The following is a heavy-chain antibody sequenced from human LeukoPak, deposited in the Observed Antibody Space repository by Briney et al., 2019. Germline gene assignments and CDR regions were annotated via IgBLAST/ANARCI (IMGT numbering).Heavy chain of an antibody. Sequence: PGGSLRLSCAASGFTFSSYAMSWVRQAPGKGLEWVSAISGSGGSTYYADSVKGRFTISRDNSKNTLYLQMNSLRAEDTAVYYCARERRGYSYGYWYYGMDVWGQGTTVTVSS. V-gene: IGHV3-23*01. J-gene: IGHJ6*02. CDR2: ISGSGGST. D-gene: IGHD5-18*01. CDR1: GFTFSSYA. CDR3: ARERRGYSYGYWYYGMDV.